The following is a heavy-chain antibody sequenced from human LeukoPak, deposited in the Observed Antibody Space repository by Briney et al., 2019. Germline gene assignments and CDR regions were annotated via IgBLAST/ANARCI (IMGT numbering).Heavy chain of an antibody. J-gene: IGHJ3*02. CDR3: AKIQGWFNTAFQI. D-gene: IGHD6-19*01. Sequence: GGSLRLSCVASGFSLSSNGMSWVRQAPGKGLDWVSGISDSGDNTHYADSVRGRFTISRDISKNTLFLQMNSLRAEDTAVYYCAKIQGWFNTAFQIGGQGTMVTVSS. V-gene: IGHV3-23*01. CDR1: GFSLSSNG. CDR2: ISDSGDNT.